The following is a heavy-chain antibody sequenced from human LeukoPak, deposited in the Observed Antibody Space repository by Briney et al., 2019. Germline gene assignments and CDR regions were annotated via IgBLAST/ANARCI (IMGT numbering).Heavy chain of an antibody. CDR1: GFTFSSYG. CDR3: AKEAVVVPAAMPDY. D-gene: IGHD2-2*01. J-gene: IGHJ4*02. V-gene: IGHV3-30*18. CDR2: ISYDGSNK. Sequence: GGSLRLSCAASGFTFSSYGMHWVRQAPGKGLEWVAVISYDGSNKYYADSVKGRFTISRDNSKNTLYLQMNSLRAEDTAVYYCAKEAVVVPAAMPDYWGQGTLVTVSS.